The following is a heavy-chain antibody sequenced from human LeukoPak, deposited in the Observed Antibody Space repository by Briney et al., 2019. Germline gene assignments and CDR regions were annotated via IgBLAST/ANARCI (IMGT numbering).Heavy chain of an antibody. D-gene: IGHD3-10*01. CDR3: ARGPRITMVRGGQWYYYMDV. CDR2: INPSGGST. CDR1: GYTFTGYY. J-gene: IGHJ6*03. V-gene: IGHV1-46*01. Sequence: ASVKVSCKASGYTFTGYYMHWVRQAPGQGLEWMGIINPSGGSTNYAQKFQGRVTMTRDTSTSTVYMELSSLKSEDTAVYYCARGPRITMVRGGQWYYYMDVWGKGTTVTISS.